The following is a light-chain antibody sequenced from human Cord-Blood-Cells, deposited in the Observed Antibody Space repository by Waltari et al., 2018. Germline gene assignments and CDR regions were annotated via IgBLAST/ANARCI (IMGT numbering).Light chain of an antibody. Sequence: QSAGTQPRPVSGSPRHSFTISCTGPRSAAGGYNYVPWYQQHPGKAPKLIILDVSKLPSGVPDRFSGTKSGTTASLTISGLPAEDEADYSCCSYAGSYTWVFGGGTKLTVL. V-gene: IGLV2-11*01. CDR2: DVS. CDR1: RSAAGGYNY. CDR3: CSYAGSYTWV. J-gene: IGLJ3*02.